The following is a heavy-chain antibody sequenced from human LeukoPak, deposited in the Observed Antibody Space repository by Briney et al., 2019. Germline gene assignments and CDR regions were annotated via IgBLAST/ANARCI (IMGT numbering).Heavy chain of an antibody. J-gene: IGHJ4*02. V-gene: IGHV1-8*03. CDR3: ARGYCSSTSCYPFDY. Sequence: SVKVSCKASGYTFTSYDINWVRQATGQGLEWMGWMNPNSGNTGYAQKFQGRVTITRNTSISTAYMELSRLRSDDTAVYYCARGYCSSTSCYPFDYWGQGTLVTVSS. D-gene: IGHD2-2*01. CDR1: GYTFTSYD. CDR2: MNPNSGNT.